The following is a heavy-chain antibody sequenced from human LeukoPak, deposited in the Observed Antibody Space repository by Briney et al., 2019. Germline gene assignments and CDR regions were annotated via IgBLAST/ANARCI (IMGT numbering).Heavy chain of an antibody. V-gene: IGHV4-4*07. CDR2: INLSGST. D-gene: IGHD1-26*01. CDR1: GGSINGYY. Sequence: SETLSLTWTVSGGSINGYYWSWIRQPAGGGLEWIGRINLSGSTNYTPSLKSRVTMSVDTSKNQLSLKLTSVTAADTAVYYCARGPFGGSFHYFDYWGQGTLVTVSS. J-gene: IGHJ4*02. CDR3: ARGPFGGSFHYFDY.